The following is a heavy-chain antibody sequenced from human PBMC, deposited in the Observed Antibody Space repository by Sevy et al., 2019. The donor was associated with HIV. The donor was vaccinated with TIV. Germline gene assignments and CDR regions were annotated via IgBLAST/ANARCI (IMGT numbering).Heavy chain of an antibody. J-gene: IGHJ4*02. CDR1: GFKFDDHT. Sequence: GGSLRLSCGASGFKFDDHTMHWVRQAPGKGLQWVSFIGGDKKKSSYASSVQGRFSISRDNRRNTLYLQMHRLRIEDTGLYFCAKDVGGFSGFDYWGQGTLVTVSS. V-gene: IGHV3-43*01. CDR3: AKDVGGFSGFDY. D-gene: IGHD5-12*01. CDR2: IGGDKKKS.